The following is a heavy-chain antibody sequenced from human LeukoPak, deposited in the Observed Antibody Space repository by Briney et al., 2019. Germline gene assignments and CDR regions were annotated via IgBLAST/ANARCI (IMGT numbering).Heavy chain of an antibody. J-gene: IGHJ4*02. D-gene: IGHD3-22*01. V-gene: IGHV4-30-4*01. CDR2: IYYSGST. Sequence: SETLSLTCTVSGGSISSGDDYWSWIRQPPGKGLEWIGYIYYSGSTYSNPSLKSRVTISVDTSKNQFSLKLSSVTAADTAVYYCARVGGYYDSSGPDYWGQGTLVTASS. CDR3: ARVGGYYDSSGPDY. CDR1: GGSISSGDDY.